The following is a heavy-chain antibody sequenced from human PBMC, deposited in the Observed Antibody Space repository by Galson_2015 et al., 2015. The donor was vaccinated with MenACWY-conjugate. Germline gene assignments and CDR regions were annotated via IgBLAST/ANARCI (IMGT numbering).Heavy chain of an antibody. D-gene: IGHD6-13*01. V-gene: IGHV1-2*04. J-gene: IGHJ4*02. CDR3: ARTRSIAPSGAHFEY. CDR2: INPKSGGA. CDR1: GYTFTDYY. Sequence: SVKVSCKASGYTFTDYYIHWVRQAPGQGLEWMGWINPKSGGAKFSQKLQGWVTLTRDTSINTAYMELSRLKSDDTAIYYCARTRSIAPSGAHFEYWGQGTLITVSS.